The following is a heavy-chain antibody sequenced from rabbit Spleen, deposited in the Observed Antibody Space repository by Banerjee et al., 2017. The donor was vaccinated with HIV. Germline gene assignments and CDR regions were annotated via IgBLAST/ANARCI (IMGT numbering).Heavy chain of an antibody. J-gene: IGHJ3*01. CDR3: ARAVGDNLDALIRLDL. V-gene: IGHV1S40*01. Sequence: QSLEESGGGLVKPGASLTLTCKASGFDFNSGYDMCWVRQAQGKGLEWIACIYAGSSGTTYYASWAKGRFTISKTSSTTVTLQMTSLTAADTATYFCARAVGDNLDALIRLDLWGPGTLVTVS. CDR2: IYAGSSGTT. D-gene: IGHD6-1*01. CDR1: GFDFNSGYD.